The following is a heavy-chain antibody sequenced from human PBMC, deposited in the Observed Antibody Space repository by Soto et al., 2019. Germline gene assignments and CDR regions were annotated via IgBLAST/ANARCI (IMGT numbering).Heavy chain of an antibody. D-gene: IGHD3-10*01. J-gene: IGHJ4*02. CDR1: RGSISPHY. V-gene: IGHV4-59*11. Sequence: PSETLSLTCTVSRGSISPHYWSWIRQPPGKGLEWIGYIYYSGTTTYNPSLKSRVTISVDTSRTQFSLKLRYVTAADTAVYYCARDRYYGGADYWGQGTLVTVSS. CDR3: ARDRYYGGADY. CDR2: IYYSGTT.